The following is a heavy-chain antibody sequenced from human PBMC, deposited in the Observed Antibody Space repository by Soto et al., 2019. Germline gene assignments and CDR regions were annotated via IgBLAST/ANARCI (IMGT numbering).Heavy chain of an antibody. V-gene: IGHV4-59*01. CDR3: ARAGPEMDY. CDR2: ILYSGST. CDR1: GGSISSYY. Sequence: QVQLQESGPGLVKPSETLSLTCTVSGGSISSYYWSWIRQPPGKGLEWIGYILYSGSTNYNPSLKSRVTISVDTSKNQFSLKLSSVTAADTAVYYCARAGPEMDYWGQGTLVTVSS. J-gene: IGHJ4*02. D-gene: IGHD3-10*01.